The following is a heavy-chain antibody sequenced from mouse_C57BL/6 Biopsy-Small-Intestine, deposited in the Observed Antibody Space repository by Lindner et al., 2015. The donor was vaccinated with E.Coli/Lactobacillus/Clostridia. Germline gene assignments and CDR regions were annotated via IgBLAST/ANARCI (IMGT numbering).Heavy chain of an antibody. Sequence: VQLQESGGGLVQPKGSLKLSCAASGFTFNTYAMHWVRQAPGKGLEWVARIRSKSSNYATYYADSVKDRFTISRDDSQSMLDLQMNNLKTEDTAMYYCVREVTTVVERYFDVWGTGTTVTVSS. CDR1: GFTFNTYA. CDR3: VREVTTVVERYFDV. CDR2: IRSKSSNYAT. V-gene: IGHV10-3*01. D-gene: IGHD1-1*01. J-gene: IGHJ1*03.